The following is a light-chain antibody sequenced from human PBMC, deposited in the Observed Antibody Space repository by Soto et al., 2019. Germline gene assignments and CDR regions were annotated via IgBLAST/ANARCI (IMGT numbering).Light chain of an antibody. V-gene: IGLV2-14*01. J-gene: IGLJ1*01. Sequence: QSVLTQPASVSGSPGQSITISCTGTSSEVGGYNYVSWYQQHPGKAPKLMIYDVSKRPSGVSNRFSCSKSGNTASLTISGLQAEDEAEYYGSSYTSSSTYVFGTGTTVAV. CDR1: SSEVGGYNY. CDR2: DVS. CDR3: SSYTSSSTYV.